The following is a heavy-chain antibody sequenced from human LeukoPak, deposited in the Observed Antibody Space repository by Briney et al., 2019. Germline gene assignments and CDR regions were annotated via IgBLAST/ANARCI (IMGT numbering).Heavy chain of an antibody. CDR1: GFTFSSYA. V-gene: IGHV3-23*01. Sequence: GGSLRLSCAASGFTFSSYAMSWVRQAPGKGLEWVSAISGSGGSTYYADSVKGRFTISRDNSKNTLYLQMNSLRADDTAVYYCAKLSSSWYGYYFDYWGQGTLVTVSS. J-gene: IGHJ4*02. CDR3: AKLSSSWYGYYFDY. CDR2: ISGSGGST. D-gene: IGHD6-13*01.